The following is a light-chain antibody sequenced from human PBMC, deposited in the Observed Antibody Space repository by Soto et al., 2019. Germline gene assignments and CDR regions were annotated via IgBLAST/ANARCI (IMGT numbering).Light chain of an antibody. V-gene: IGKV3-20*01. CDR3: QQYGSSPPMLCT. J-gene: IGKJ2*02. Sequence: EIVLTQSPGTLSLSPGERATLSCRASQSVSSSYLAWYQQKPGQAPRLLIYGASSRATGIPDRFSGSGSGTDFTLTISRLEPEDFAVYYCQQYGSSPPMLCTFGQGTKLEIK. CDR1: QSVSSSY. CDR2: GAS.